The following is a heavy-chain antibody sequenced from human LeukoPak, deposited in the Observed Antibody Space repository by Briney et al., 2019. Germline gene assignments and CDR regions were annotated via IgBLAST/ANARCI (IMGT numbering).Heavy chain of an antibody. Sequence: PGGSLRLSCAASGFTFNNFAMNWVRQAPGKGLEWVSSISASGGITYYADSMKGRFTISRDNAANSLYLQMNNLRDEDTAVYYCARRDPFDYWGQGTMVTVSS. V-gene: IGHV3-23*01. CDR2: ISASGGIT. CDR1: GFTFNNFA. J-gene: IGHJ4*02. CDR3: ARRDPFDY.